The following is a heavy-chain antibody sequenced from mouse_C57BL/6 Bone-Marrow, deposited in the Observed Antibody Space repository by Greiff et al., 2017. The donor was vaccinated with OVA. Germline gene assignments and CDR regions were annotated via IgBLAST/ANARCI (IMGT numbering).Heavy chain of an antibody. CDR1: GYTFTSYG. Sequence: VQLKESGAELARPGASVKLSCKASGYTFTSYGISWVKQRTGQGLEWIGEIYPRSGNTYYNEKFKGKATLTADKSSSTAYMELRSLTSEDSAVYFCARRSSGYRYFDYWGQGTTLTVSS. J-gene: IGHJ2*01. CDR2: IYPRSGNT. D-gene: IGHD3-2*02. CDR3: ARRSSGYRYFDY. V-gene: IGHV1-81*01.